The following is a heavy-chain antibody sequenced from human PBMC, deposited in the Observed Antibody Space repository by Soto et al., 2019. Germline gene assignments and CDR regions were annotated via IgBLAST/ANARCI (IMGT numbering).Heavy chain of an antibody. CDR2: IYYSGST. V-gene: IGHV4-59*01. CDR1: GGSISSYY. D-gene: IGHD3-3*01. CDR3: ARGVRSRLYYYYMDV. Sequence: SETLSLTCTVSGGSISSYYWSWIRQPPGKGLEWIGYIYYSGSTNYNPSLKSRVTISVDTSKNQFSLKLSSVTAADTAVYYCARGVRSRLYYYYMDVWGKGTTVTVSS. J-gene: IGHJ6*03.